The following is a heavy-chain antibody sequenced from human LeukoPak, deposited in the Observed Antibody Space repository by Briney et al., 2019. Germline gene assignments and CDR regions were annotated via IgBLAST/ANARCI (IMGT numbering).Heavy chain of an antibody. J-gene: IGHJ6*02. CDR1: GGTFSSYA. D-gene: IGHD3-22*01. CDR2: INPSGGST. Sequence: GASVKVSCKASGGTFSSYAISWVRQAPGQGLEWTGIINPSGGSTSYAQKFQGRVTMTRDTSTSTVYMELSSLRSEDTAVYYCAREAYYYDSSGYYHPGRYYYGMDVWGQGTTVTVSS. V-gene: IGHV1-46*01. CDR3: AREAYYYDSSGYYHPGRYYYGMDV.